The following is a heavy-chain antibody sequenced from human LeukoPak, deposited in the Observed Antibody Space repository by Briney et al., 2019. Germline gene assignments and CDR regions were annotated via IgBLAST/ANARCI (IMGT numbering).Heavy chain of an antibody. D-gene: IGHD1-26*01. Sequence: SETLSLTCTVSGVSINSSTYYWGWIRQPPGKGMEWIGSIYYSGSTYYNPPLKSRVPISVDKSKHQFSLKLTSETATDTAVYYCAREVGATTGSHFQHWGQGTLVTVSS. V-gene: IGHV4-39*02. CDR1: GVSINSSTYY. J-gene: IGHJ1*01. CDR2: IYYSGST. CDR3: AREVGATTGSHFQH.